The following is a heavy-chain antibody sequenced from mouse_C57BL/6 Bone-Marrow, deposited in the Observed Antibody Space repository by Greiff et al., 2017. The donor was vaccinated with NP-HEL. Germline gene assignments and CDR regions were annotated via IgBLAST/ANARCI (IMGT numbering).Heavy chain of an antibody. CDR2: IWRGGST. CDR1: GFSFTSYG. J-gene: IGHJ1*03. V-gene: IGHV2-5*01. CDR3: AKNERLYYSDWDFDV. D-gene: IGHD1-1*01. Sequence: VQVVESGPGLVQPSQSLSITCTVSGFSFTSYGVHWVRQSPGKGLEWLGVIWRGGSTDYNAAFMSRLSITKDNSKSQVFFKMNSLQADDTAIYYCAKNERLYYSDWDFDVWGTGTTVTVSS.